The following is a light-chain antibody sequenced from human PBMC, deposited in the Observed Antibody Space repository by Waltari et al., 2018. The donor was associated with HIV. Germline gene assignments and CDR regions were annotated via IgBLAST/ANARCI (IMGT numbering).Light chain of an antibody. CDR3: CSYAGSSTSVV. CDR1: SSDVGSYNL. J-gene: IGLJ2*01. V-gene: IGLV2-23*02. Sequence: QSALTQSASVSGSPGQSITISCTGTSSDVGSYNLVSWYQHHPGKAPNLMIYEVNKRPPGVSNRFSGSKSGNTASLTISGLQAEDEADYYCCSYAGSSTSVVFGGGTKLTVL. CDR2: EVN.